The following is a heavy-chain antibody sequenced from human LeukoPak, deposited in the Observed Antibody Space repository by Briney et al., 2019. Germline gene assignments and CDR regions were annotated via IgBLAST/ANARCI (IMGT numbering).Heavy chain of an antibody. CDR2: ISSSSSYV. Sequence: GGSLRLSCAASGFTFSSYSMNWVRQAPGKGLEWVSSISSSSSYVYYADSVKGRFTISRDNAKNSLYLQMNSLRAEDTAVYYCVVVVVPAAIKWFDPWGQGTLVTVSS. CDR3: VVVVVPAAIKWFDP. J-gene: IGHJ5*02. D-gene: IGHD2-2*01. CDR1: GFTFSSYS. V-gene: IGHV3-21*01.